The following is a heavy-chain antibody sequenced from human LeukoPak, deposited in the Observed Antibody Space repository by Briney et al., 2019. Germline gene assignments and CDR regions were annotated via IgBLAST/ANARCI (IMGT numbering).Heavy chain of an antibody. D-gene: IGHD3-22*01. CDR1: GFTVSSNY. Sequence: PGGALRLSCAASGFTVSSNYMSWVRQAPGKGLEWVSVIYSGGSTYYADSVKGRFTISRDNAKNSLYLQMNSLRAEDTAVYYCTRGRYYDSSGYPAHFDYWGQGTLVTVSS. J-gene: IGHJ4*02. V-gene: IGHV3-53*01. CDR3: TRGRYYDSSGYPAHFDY. CDR2: IYSGGST.